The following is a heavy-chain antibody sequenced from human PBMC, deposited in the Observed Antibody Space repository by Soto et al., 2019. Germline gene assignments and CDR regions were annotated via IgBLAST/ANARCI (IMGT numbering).Heavy chain of an antibody. V-gene: IGHV1-69*01. J-gene: IGHJ4*02. Sequence: QVQLVQSGAEVKQPGSSVKVSCKASGGTFSSYAISWVRQAPGQGLEWMGGIIPIFGTANYAQKFQGRVTITADESTSTAYMELSSLRSEDTAVYYCARDGALLSGYDLLGAGGWGQGTLVTVSS. CDR1: GGTFSSYA. CDR3: ARDGALLSGYDLLGAGG. D-gene: IGHD5-12*01. CDR2: IIPIFGTA.